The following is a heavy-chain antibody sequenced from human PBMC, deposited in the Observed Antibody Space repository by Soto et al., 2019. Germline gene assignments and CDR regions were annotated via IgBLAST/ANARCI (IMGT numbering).Heavy chain of an antibody. CDR3: ARGPHYYASGSFHISHLPDL. D-gene: IGHD3-10*01. CDR1: GYTFTDFY. Sequence: ASVKVSCKAFGYTFTDFYIHWVRQAPGQGLEWMGWINPNSGGTNSAQHFHDRVTMTRDTSITTAYMELSSLKSDDTAVYYCARGPHYYASGSFHISHLPDLRAQRTPVTVSS. J-gene: IGHJ5*02. CDR2: INPNSGGT. V-gene: IGHV1-2*02.